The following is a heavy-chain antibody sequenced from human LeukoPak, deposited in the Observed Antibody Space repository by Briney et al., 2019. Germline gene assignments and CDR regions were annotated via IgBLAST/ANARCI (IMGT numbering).Heavy chain of an antibody. CDR1: GFTFSSSA. CDR3: AREHSSSWPPDY. Sequence: GGSLRLSCAASGFTFSSSAMHWVRQAPGKGLEWVAVISYDGSNKYYADSVKGRFTISRDNSKNTLYLQMNSLRAEDTAVYYCAREHSSSWPPDYWGQGTLVTVSS. D-gene: IGHD6-13*01. J-gene: IGHJ4*02. V-gene: IGHV3-30-3*01. CDR2: ISYDGSNK.